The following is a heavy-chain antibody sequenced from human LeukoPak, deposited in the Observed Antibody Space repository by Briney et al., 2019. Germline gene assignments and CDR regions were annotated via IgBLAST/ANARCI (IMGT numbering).Heavy chain of an antibody. Sequence: SETLSLTCTVSGDSISSTISYWGWIRQPPGKGLEWIGSVYYSGSTYYNPSLKSRVTMSVDTSKNQFSLKLSSVTAADTGLYYCARGTTVSVGWFDPWGQGILVTVSS. V-gene: IGHV4-39*01. CDR3: ARGTTVSVGWFDP. CDR2: VYYSGST. CDR1: GDSISSTISY. D-gene: IGHD1-7*01. J-gene: IGHJ5*02.